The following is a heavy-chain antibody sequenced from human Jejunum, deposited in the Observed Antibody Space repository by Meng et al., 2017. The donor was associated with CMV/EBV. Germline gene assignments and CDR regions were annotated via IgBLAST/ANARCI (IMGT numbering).Heavy chain of an antibody. CDR3: AKDRGWMSGSLDY. CDR1: GFTFSTYG. J-gene: IGHJ4*02. CDR2: ISSSGFAT. D-gene: IGHD2-15*01. Sequence: ASGFTFSTYGMGWVRQAPGKGLEWVSVISSSGFATYYADSVKGRFTVSRDNRKGTVSLEMYNLRTEDTAVYFCAKDRGWMSGSLDYWGQGTQVTVSS. V-gene: IGHV3-23*01.